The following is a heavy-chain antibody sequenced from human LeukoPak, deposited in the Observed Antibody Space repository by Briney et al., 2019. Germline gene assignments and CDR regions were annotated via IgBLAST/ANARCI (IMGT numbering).Heavy chain of an antibody. CDR1: GGSFSGYY. V-gene: IGHV4-34*01. Sequence: SETLSLTCAVCGGSFSGYYWSWIRQPPGKGLEWIGEINHSGSTNYNPSLKSRATISVDTSKNQFSLKLSSVTAADTAVYYCARDGRYYYAFDIWGQGTTVTVSS. CDR2: INHSGST. CDR3: ARDGRYYYAFDI. J-gene: IGHJ3*02. D-gene: IGHD1-26*01.